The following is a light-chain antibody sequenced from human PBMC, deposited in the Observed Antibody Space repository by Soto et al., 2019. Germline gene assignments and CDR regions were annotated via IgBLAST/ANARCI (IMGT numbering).Light chain of an antibody. Sequence: DIQMTQSPSTLSASVGDSVTITCRATESISKWLAWDQQKPGKAPKLLIYKASDLEIEGGVPSRFSGSGYGTEFALTISSLQPDDFATYYCQQYYSYPWTCGHGTKVEV. CDR3: QQYYSYPWT. CDR1: ESISKW. V-gene: IGKV1-5*03. J-gene: IGKJ1*01. CDR2: KAS.